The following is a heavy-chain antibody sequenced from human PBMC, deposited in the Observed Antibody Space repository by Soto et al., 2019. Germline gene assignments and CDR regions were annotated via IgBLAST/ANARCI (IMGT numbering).Heavy chain of an antibody. CDR2: ISYDGSNK. CDR1: GFSFSSYA. D-gene: IGHD6-13*01. V-gene: IGHV3-30-3*01. CDR3: ARAPPRGIGAPGTWGSGMYV. Sequence: QVQVVESGGGVVQPGRSLRLSCAASGFSFSSYAMHWVRQAPGKGLEWVAVISYDGSNKYYADSVKGRITISRDSSNNMVYLTMTSPRAEDTAVYYCARAPPRGIGAPGTWGSGMYVWGQGTTITVSS. J-gene: IGHJ6*02.